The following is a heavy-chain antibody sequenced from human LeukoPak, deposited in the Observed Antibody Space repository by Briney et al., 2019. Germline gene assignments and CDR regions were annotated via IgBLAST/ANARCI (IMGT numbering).Heavy chain of an antibody. J-gene: IGHJ4*02. Sequence: PSQTLSLTCTVSGGSISSNNYYWGWIRQPPGKGLEWIGNIYTSGSTYYSPSLKSRVIISLDTSKNQFSLTLSSVTAADTAVYYCAKGNPFYDCWGQGTLVTVSS. V-gene: IGHV4-39*07. CDR3: AKGNPFYDC. CDR1: GGSISSNNYY. D-gene: IGHD5/OR15-5a*01. CDR2: IYTSGST.